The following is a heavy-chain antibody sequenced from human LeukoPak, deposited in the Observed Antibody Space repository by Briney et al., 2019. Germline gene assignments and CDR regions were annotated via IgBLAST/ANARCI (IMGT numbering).Heavy chain of an antibody. J-gene: IGHJ4*02. Sequence: PGGSLRLSCATSGFTFSSYWIHWVRQAPGKGLVWVSRINSDGSSTNYADSVKGRFTISRDSAKNTLYLQMNSLRAEDTAVYYCASLSADTSCYSCVDYWGQGTLVTVSS. CDR2: INSDGSST. D-gene: IGHD2-2*01. V-gene: IGHV3-74*01. CDR3: ASLSADTSCYSCVDY. CDR1: GFTFSSYW.